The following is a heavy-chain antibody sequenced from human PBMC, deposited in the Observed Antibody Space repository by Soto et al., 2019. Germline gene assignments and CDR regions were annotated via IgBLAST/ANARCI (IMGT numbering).Heavy chain of an antibody. V-gene: IGHV3-53*05. CDR1: GFTVSNNY. Sequence: QTGGSLRLSCAVSGFTVSNNYMSWVRQAPGKWLEGVSVIYSGGYTAYGDSVKGRFTISRDNSKNTLFLQMDSLRVDDTGVYYCALTRRSSLLEVAGPGFEYWGQGTLVTVSS. CDR2: IYSGGYT. CDR3: ALTRRSSLLEVAGPGFEY. D-gene: IGHD6-19*01. J-gene: IGHJ4*02.